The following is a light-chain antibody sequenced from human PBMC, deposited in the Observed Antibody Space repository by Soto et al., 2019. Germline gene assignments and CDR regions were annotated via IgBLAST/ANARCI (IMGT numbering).Light chain of an antibody. CDR3: QQRSNWPQVT. J-gene: IGKJ5*01. V-gene: IGKV3-11*01. CDR1: QSVSWS. Sequence: EIVLTPSTATLSLSPGETATLSARPSQSVSWSLDWYQQSPGHAPRLLMYDASNRVTSIPDRFSGSGSATDFTLTIISLDHEDFAVYYCQQRSNWPQVTFGQGTQLDIK. CDR2: DAS.